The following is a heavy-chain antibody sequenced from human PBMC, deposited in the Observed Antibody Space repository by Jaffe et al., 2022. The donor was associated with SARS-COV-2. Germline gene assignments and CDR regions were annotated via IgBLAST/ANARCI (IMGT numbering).Heavy chain of an antibody. Sequence: QVQLQQWGAGLLKPSETLSLTCAVYGGSFSGYYWSWIRQPPGKGLEWIGEINHSGSTNYNPSLKSRVTISVDTSKNQFSLKLSSVTAADTAVYYCARIRPGFIAVAGTYMDVWGKGTTVTVSS. D-gene: IGHD6-19*01. CDR1: GGSFSGYY. V-gene: IGHV4-34*01. CDR2: INHSGST. CDR3: ARIRPGFIAVAGTYMDV. J-gene: IGHJ6*03.